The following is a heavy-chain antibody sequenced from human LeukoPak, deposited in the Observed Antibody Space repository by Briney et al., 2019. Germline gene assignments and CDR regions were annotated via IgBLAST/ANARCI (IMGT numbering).Heavy chain of an antibody. D-gene: IGHD2-2*01. CDR2: ISGSGGST. CDR1: GFTFSSYA. J-gene: IGHJ6*02. V-gene: IGHV3-23*01. Sequence: GGSLRLSCAASGFTFSSYAMSWVRQAPGKGLEWVSAISGSGGSTYYADSVKGRFTISRDNSKNTLYLQMNSLRAEDTAVYYCAKETCTSCYLGYYYYGMDVWGQGTTVTVSS. CDR3: AKETCTSCYLGYYYYGMDV.